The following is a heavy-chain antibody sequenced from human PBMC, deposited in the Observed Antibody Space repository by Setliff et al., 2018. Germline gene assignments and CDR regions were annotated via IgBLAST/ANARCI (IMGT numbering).Heavy chain of an antibody. CDR2: LSYNGNA. D-gene: IGHD3-10*01. CDR1: GGSFSGHH. V-gene: IGHV4-39*01. Sequence: PSETLSLTCAVYGGSFSGHHWGWIRQPPGKGLEWIGTLSYNGNAYYTPSLKSRVTISIDTSKNQFSLKLSSVTAADTAVYYCARHTIAMSTIISYFDYWGQGTLVTAPQ. CDR3: ARHTIAMSTIISYFDY. J-gene: IGHJ4*02.